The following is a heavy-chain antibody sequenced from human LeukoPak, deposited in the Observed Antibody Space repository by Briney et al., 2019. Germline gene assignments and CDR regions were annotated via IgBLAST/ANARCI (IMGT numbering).Heavy chain of an antibody. CDR1: GFTFSSSA. CDR2: ISVSGGST. J-gene: IGHJ4*02. D-gene: IGHD3-10*01. Sequence: GGSLRLSCEASGFTFSSSAMSWVRLTPGKGLQWIATISVSGGSTYYADSVNGRFTISRDNSKNTLSLQMNSLRAEDTAVYYCASYNYSGSGTKFDYWGQGTLVTVSS. CDR3: ASYNYSGSGTKFDY. V-gene: IGHV3-23*01.